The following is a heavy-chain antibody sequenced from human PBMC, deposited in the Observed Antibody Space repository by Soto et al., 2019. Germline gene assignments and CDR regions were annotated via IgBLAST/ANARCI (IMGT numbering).Heavy chain of an antibody. D-gene: IGHD3-3*01. CDR3: ARGGYYDFWSGYYPYYYYGMDV. J-gene: IGHJ6*02. CDR1: GGSISSYY. CDR2: IYYSGST. Sequence: SETLSLTCTVSGGSISSYYWSWIRQPPRKGLEWIGYIYYSGSTNYNPSLKSRVTISVDTSKNQFSLKLSSVTAADTAVYYCARGGYYDFWSGYYPYYYYGMDVWGQGTTVTVSS. V-gene: IGHV4-59*01.